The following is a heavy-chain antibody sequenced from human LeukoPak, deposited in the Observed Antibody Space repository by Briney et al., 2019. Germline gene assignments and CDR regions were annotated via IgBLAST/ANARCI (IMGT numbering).Heavy chain of an antibody. CDR2: IKQDGSEK. CDR3: ARLYSSGWVPAWYFDY. J-gene: IGHJ4*02. Sequence: GGSLRLSCAASGSTFSSYWMSWVRQAPGKGLEWVANIKQDGSEKYYVDSVKGRFTISRDNAKNSLYLQMNSLRAEDTAVYYCARLYSSGWVPAWYFDYWGQGTLVTVSS. CDR1: GSTFSSYW. D-gene: IGHD6-19*01. V-gene: IGHV3-7*01.